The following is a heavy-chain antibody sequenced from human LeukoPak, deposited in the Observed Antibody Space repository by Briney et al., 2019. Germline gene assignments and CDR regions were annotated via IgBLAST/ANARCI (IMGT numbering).Heavy chain of an antibody. V-gene: IGHV3-21*01. CDR1: GFTFSSYS. D-gene: IGHD4-23*01. CDR3: ASVGNHDAVDI. Sequence: GGSLRLSCAASGFTFSSYSMNWVRQAPGKGLEWVSSISSSSSYIYYADSVKGRFTISRDNAKNSLYLQMNSLRAEDTAVYYCASVGNHDAVDIWGQGTMVTVSS. CDR2: ISSSSSYI. J-gene: IGHJ3*02.